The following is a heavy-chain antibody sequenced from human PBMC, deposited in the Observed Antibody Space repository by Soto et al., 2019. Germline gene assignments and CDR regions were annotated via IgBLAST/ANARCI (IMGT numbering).Heavy chain of an antibody. CDR2: IYDSGST. J-gene: IGHJ5*02. V-gene: IGHV4-39*01. CDR1: GGSISSSSYY. Sequence: QLQLQESGPGLVKPSETLSLTCTVSGGSISSSSYYWGWIRQPPGKGLEWIGSIYDSGSTYYNPYLKSRVTISVDTSKNQFSLKKSSVTAADTAVYYCARLPHARFGWSDNWFDPWGQGTLVTVSS. CDR3: ARLPHARFGWSDNWFDP. D-gene: IGHD3-9*01.